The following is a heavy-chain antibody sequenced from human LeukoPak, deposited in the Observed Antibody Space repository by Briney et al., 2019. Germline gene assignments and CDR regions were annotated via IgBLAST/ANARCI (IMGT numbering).Heavy chain of an antibody. CDR2: INPSGGST. D-gene: IGHD2-15*01. J-gene: IGHJ4*02. CDR1: GYTFINHY. Sequence: ASVKVSCKPSGYTFINHYMHWVRQAPGQGLEWMGIINPSGGSTSYAQKFQGRVTMTRDMSTSTVYMELSSLRSEDTAVYYCARDGYCSGGSCYSALGYWGQGTLVTVSS. CDR3: ARDGYCSGGSCYSALGY. V-gene: IGHV1-46*01.